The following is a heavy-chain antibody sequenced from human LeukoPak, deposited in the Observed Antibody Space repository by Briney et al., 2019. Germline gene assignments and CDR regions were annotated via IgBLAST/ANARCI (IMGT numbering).Heavy chain of an antibody. CDR2: IWYDGSNK. D-gene: IGHD3-22*01. J-gene: IGHJ4*02. CDR1: GFTFNSYG. V-gene: IGHV3-33*01. Sequence: HPGGSLRLSCAASGFTFNSYGMHWVRQAPGKGLEWVAVIWYDGSNKYYADSVKGRFTISRDNSKNTLYLQMNSLRAEDTAVYYCARMDSSGYYYDNIDYWGQGTLVTVSS. CDR3: ARMDSSGYYYDNIDY.